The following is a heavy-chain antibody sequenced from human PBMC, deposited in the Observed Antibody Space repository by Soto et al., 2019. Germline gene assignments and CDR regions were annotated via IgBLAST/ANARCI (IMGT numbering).Heavy chain of an antibody. CDR2: INPSGGST. CDR3: ARGLRSGSNYYYGMDV. D-gene: IGHD3-10*01. Sequence: VASVKVSCKASGYTFTSYYMHWVRQAPGQGLEWMGIINPSGGSTSYAQKFQGRVTMTRDTSTSTVYMELSSLRSEDTAVYYCARGLRSGSNYYYGMDVWGQGTTVTVSS. J-gene: IGHJ6*02. V-gene: IGHV1-46*01. CDR1: GYTFTSYY.